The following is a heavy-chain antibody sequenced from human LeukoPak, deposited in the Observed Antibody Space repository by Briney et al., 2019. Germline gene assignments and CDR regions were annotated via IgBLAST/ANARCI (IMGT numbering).Heavy chain of an antibody. CDR1: GNTFTGYY. J-gene: IGHJ4*02. CDR2: INPNSGGT. Sequence: KVSCKASGNTFTGYYMHWVRQAPGQGLEWMGWINPNSGGTNYAQKFQGRVTMTRDTSISTAYMELSRLRSDDTAVYYCAMSGVLRCFDWLGYWGQGTLVTVSS. CDR3: AMSGVLRCFDWLGY. D-gene: IGHD3-9*01. V-gene: IGHV1-2*02.